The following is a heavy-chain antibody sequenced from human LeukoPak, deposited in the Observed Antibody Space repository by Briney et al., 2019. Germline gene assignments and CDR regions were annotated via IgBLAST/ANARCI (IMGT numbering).Heavy chain of an antibody. J-gene: IGHJ3*02. Sequence: GSLRLSCAASGFTFSSYGMHWVRQAPGKGLEWVAVISHDGSNEYYGDSVKGRFTISRDNSKNTLYLQMNSLRDEDTAVYYCAKNPYSSGWPYVFDIWGQGTLVTVSS. CDR2: ISHDGSNE. D-gene: IGHD6-19*01. CDR3: AKNPYSSGWPYVFDI. V-gene: IGHV3-30*18. CDR1: GFTFSSYG.